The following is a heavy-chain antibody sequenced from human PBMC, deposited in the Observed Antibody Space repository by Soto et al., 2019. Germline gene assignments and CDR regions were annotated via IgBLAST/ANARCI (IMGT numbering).Heavy chain of an antibody. V-gene: IGHV3-53*01. CDR3: ARGYPTGGNGLDV. CDR2: IYSGGST. Sequence: GGSLRLSCAASGFTVSDNYMNWVRQAPGKGLEWVSVIYSGGSTYYTDSVKGRFTISRDNSKNTLYLQMNSLRAEDTAVYYCARGYPTGGNGLDVWGQGTTVIVSS. CDR1: GFTVSDNY. D-gene: IGHD2-21*02. J-gene: IGHJ6*02.